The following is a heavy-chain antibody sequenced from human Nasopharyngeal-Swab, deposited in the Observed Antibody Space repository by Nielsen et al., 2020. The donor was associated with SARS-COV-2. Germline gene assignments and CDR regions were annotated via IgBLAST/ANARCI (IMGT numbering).Heavy chain of an antibody. Sequence: RQAPGKGLEWIGSIYYSGSTYYNPSLKSRVTISVDTSKNQFSLKLSSVTAADTAVYYCARATWSGYSLGWFDPWGQGTLVTVSS. V-gene: IGHV4-39*07. D-gene: IGHD3-3*01. CDR2: IYYSGST. CDR3: ARATWSGYSLGWFDP. J-gene: IGHJ5*02.